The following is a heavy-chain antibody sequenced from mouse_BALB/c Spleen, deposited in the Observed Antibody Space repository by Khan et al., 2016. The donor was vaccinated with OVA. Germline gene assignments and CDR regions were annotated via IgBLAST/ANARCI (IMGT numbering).Heavy chain of an antibody. CDR3: RRHGYVAWFTY. CDR2: IDPFSGDT. D-gene: IGHD2-2*01. Sequence: VQLQQSGPELMKPGASGKISCKASGYSFTTYYIHWVKQSPGKSLEWIGYIDPFSGDTTYNQKFKGMATLTVDKSSSTAYIHLSNLTSEDSDVYDCRRHGYVAWFTYWGQGTLVTVSA. CDR1: GYSFTTYY. V-gene: IGHV1S135*01. J-gene: IGHJ3*01.